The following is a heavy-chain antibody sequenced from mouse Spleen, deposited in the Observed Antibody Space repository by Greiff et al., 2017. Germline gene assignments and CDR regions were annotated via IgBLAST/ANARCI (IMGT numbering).Heavy chain of an antibody. J-gene: IGHJ4*01. CDR2: ISSGGSYT. CDR1: GFTFSSYA. D-gene: IGHD2-2*01. CDR3: ARQSGYDDAMDY. Sequence: EVKLMESGGGLVKPGGSLKLSCAASGFTFSSYAMSWVRQTPEKRLEWVATISSGGSYTYYPDSVKGRFTISRDNAKNTLYLQMSSLRSEDTAMYYCARQSGYDDAMDYWGQGTSVTVSS. V-gene: IGHV5-9-3*01.